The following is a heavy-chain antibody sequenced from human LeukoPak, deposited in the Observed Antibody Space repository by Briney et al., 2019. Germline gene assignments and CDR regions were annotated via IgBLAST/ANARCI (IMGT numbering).Heavy chain of an antibody. D-gene: IGHD2/OR15-2a*01. V-gene: IGHV3-33*08. CDR3: ARDMNSFDP. CDR1: GFTVSSNY. CDR2: IWYDGSNK. Sequence: GGSLRLSCAASGFTVSSNYMSWVRQAPGKGLEWVAVIWYDGSNKYYADSVKGRFTISRDNSKNTLYLQMNSLRAEDTAVYYCARDMNSFDPWGQGTLVTVSS. J-gene: IGHJ5*02.